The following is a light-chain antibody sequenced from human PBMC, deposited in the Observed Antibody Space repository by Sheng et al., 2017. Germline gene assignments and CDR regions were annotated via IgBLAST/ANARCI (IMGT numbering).Light chain of an antibody. CDR1: QSVSTY. V-gene: IGKV3-15*01. CDR3: QQYDKWPLP. CDR2: GAS. J-gene: IGKJ4*01. Sequence: EIVLTQSPATLSLSPGERATLSCRASQSVSTYLAWYQQKPGQAPRLLIYGASTRATGIPARFSGSGSGTDFTLTISSLQSEDFAVYYCQQYDKWPLPFGGGTKVE.